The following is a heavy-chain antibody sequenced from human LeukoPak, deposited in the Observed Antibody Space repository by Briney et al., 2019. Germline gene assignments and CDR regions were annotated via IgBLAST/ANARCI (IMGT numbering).Heavy chain of an antibody. J-gene: IGHJ4*02. V-gene: IGHV4-59*01. D-gene: IGHD4-23*01. CDR2: IYYTGST. CDR3: ARGTTVVTPKY. Sequence: SETLSLTCTVSGGSISSYYWSWIRQPPGKGLEWIGYIYYTGSTNYNPSLKSRVTISVDTSKNHFSLNLSSVTAADTAVYYCARGTTVVTPKYWGQGTLVTVSS. CDR1: GGSISSYY.